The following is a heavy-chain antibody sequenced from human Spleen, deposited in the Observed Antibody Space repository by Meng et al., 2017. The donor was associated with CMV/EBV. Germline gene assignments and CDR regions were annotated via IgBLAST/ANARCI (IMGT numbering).Heavy chain of an antibody. J-gene: IGHJ4*02. CDR1: GFTFSSYS. D-gene: IGHD3-22*01. Sequence: GESLKISCAASGFTFSSYSMNWVRQAPGKGLECVSLIYSGGTTYYADSVKGRFTVPRDNAKNSLYLQMDSLRAEDTAVYYCARERSGYYYYFDSWGQGTPVTVSS. V-gene: IGHV3-66*01. CDR3: ARERSGYYYYFDS. CDR2: IYSGGTT.